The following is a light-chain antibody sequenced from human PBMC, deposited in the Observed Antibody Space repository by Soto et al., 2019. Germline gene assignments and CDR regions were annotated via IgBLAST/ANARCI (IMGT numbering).Light chain of an antibody. J-gene: IGKJ2*01. Sequence: EIVMTQSPATLSVSPGERATLSCRASQSVSSNLAWYQQKPGQAPRLLIYGESTRATGISARFSGSGSGTEFTLTISSLQSEDFAVYYCQQYNNWPYTFGQGTKLEIK. CDR3: QQYNNWPYT. V-gene: IGKV3-15*01. CDR2: GES. CDR1: QSVSSN.